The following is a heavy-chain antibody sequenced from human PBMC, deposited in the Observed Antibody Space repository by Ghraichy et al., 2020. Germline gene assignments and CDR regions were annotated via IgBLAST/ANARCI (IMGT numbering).Heavy chain of an antibody. CDR1: GFTFSSYE. Sequence: GGSLRLSCAASGFTFSSYEMNWVRQAPGKGLEWVSYISSSGSTIYYADSVKGRFTISRDNAKNSLYLQMNSLRAEDTAVYYCASSSGWHPFFDHWGQGTLVTVSS. CDR3: ASSSGWHPFFDH. D-gene: IGHD6-19*01. CDR2: ISSSGSTI. V-gene: IGHV3-48*03. J-gene: IGHJ4*02.